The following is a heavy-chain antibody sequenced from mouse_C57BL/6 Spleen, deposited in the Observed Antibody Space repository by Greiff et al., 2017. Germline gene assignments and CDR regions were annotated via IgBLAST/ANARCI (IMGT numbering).Heavy chain of an antibody. CDR3: ARRGGNHYFDY. V-gene: IGHV5-6*01. J-gene: IGHJ2*01. Sequence: EVQVVESGGDLVKPGGSLKLSCAASGFTFSSYGMSWVRQTPDKRLEWVATISSGGSYTYYPDSVKGRFTISRDNAKNTLYLQMSSLKSEDTAMYYCARRGGNHYFDYWGQGTTLTVSS. CDR2: ISSGGSYT. D-gene: IGHD1-1*02. CDR1: GFTFSSYG.